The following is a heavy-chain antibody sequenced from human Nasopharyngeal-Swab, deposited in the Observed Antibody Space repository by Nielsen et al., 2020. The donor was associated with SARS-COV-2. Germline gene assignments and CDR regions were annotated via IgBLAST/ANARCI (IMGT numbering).Heavy chain of an antibody. J-gene: IGHJ6*03. D-gene: IGHD2-2*01. CDR2: ISSSSSTI. CDR1: GFTFSSYA. V-gene: IGHV3-48*04. Sequence: GESLKIYCAASGFTFSSYAMSWVRQAPGKGLEWVSYISSSSSTIYYADSVKGRFTISRDNAKNSLYLQMNSLRAEDTAVYYCAGYCSSTSCSRNYYYYYMDVWGKGTTVTVSS. CDR3: AGYCSSTSCSRNYYYYYMDV.